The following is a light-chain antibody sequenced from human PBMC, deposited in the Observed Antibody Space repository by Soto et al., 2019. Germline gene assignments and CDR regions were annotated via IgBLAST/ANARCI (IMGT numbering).Light chain of an antibody. CDR3: KRYGSSPQYA. V-gene: IGKV3-20*01. J-gene: IGKJ2*01. CDR1: QTVNTEF. Sequence: ELVLTQSPGTPPSPPGERTTLSCSTSQTVNTEFWAGCKQKPSLAPRLLIDRTSNRATGIPDRFSGSGSWTDFTLTTIALEPEYVAVSDCKRYGSSPQYAFGQGTKLEI. CDR2: RTS.